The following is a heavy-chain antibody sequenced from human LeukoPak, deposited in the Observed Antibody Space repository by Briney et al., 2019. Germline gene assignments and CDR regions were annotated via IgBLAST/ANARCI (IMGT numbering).Heavy chain of an antibody. Sequence: SETLSLTCAVSGDSISSSNWWTWVRQPPGKGLEWIGEIYHSGSTNYDPSLKSRVTISVDKSKNQFSLKLSSVTAADTAVYYCAGYCSSTSCYSFTYWGQGTLVTVSS. CDR1: GDSISSSNW. CDR3: AGYCSSTSCYSFTY. CDR2: IYHSGST. D-gene: IGHD2-2*01. J-gene: IGHJ4*02. V-gene: IGHV4-4*02.